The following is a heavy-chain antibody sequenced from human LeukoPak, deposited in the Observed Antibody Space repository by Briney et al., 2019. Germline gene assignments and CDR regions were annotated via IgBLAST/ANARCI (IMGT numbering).Heavy chain of an antibody. CDR3: ARARRFLEWLPVNWFDP. Sequence: ASVKVSRKASGYTFTSYDINWVRQATGQGLEWMGWMNPNSGNTGYAQKFQGRVTMTRNTSISTAYMELSSLRSEDTAVYYCARARRFLEWLPVNWFDPWGQGTLVTVSS. CDR2: MNPNSGNT. V-gene: IGHV1-8*01. J-gene: IGHJ5*02. CDR1: GYTFTSYD. D-gene: IGHD3-3*01.